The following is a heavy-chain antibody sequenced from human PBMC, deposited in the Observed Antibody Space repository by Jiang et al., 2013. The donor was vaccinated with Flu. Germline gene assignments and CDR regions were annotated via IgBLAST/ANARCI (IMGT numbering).Heavy chain of an antibody. CDR1: IELS. D-gene: IGHD2-21*01. V-gene: IGHV1-24*01. CDR3: ATYVARGDRDYGTDV. CDR2: FDPEDGET. J-gene: IGHJ6*01. Sequence: IELSMHWVRQAPGKGLEWMGGFDPEDGETIYAQKFQGRVTMTRDTSTDTAYMELSSLRSEDTAVYYCATYVARGDRDYGTDVWGPRDHGHRLL.